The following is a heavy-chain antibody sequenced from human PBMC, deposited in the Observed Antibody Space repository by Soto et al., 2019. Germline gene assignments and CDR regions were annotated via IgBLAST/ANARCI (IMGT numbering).Heavy chain of an antibody. CDR1: GYSFTSLD. Sequence: QVQLVQSGAAVREPGASVKVSCKASGYSFTSLDINWVRQTAGQGLEWMGWMQPSTGRTGYAQKFQGRVTMTRDTSINPASMELTTLTSDDTAFYYCARGVSAGVDYWGQGTLVTVYS. CDR2: MQPSTGRT. D-gene: IGHD3-10*01. J-gene: IGHJ4*02. V-gene: IGHV1-8*01. CDR3: ARGVSAGVDY.